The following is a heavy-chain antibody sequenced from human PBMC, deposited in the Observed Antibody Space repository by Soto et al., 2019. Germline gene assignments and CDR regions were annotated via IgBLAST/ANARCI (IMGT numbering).Heavy chain of an antibody. CDR1: GFTFSSYA. CDR2: ISYDGSNK. J-gene: IGHJ6*02. V-gene: IGHV3-30-3*01. CDR3: ARAMGGLYYYYYGMDV. D-gene: IGHD1-26*01. Sequence: QVQLVESGGGVVQPGRSLRLSCAASGFTFSSYAMHWVRQAPGKGLEWVAVISYDGSNKYYADSVKGRFTISRDNSKNTLYLQMNSLRAEDTAVYYCARAMGGLYYYYYGMDVWGQGTTVTGSS.